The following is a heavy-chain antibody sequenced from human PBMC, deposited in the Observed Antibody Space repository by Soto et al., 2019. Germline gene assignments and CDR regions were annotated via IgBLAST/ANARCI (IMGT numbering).Heavy chain of an antibody. CDR1: AYTFTSYG. V-gene: IGHV1-18*01. CDR3: ARGGYCSSSTCRAPDY. D-gene: IGHD2-2*01. CDR2: ISAYNGYT. J-gene: IGHJ4*02. Sequence: ASVKVSCKASAYTFTSYGISWVRQAPGQGLEWMGWISAYNGYTNHAQKLQGRVALTTDTSTSTAYMELRSLRSDDTAVYYCARGGYCSSSTCRAPDYWGQGTLVTVSS.